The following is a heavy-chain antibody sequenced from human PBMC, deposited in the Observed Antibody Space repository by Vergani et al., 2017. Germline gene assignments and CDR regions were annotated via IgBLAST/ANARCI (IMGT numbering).Heavy chain of an antibody. CDR1: GFTFSSYS. CDR3: AREALIVGATAGFDY. Sequence: EVQLVESGGGLVKPGGSLRLSCAASGFTFSSYSMNWVRQAPGKGLEWVSSISSSSSYIYYAESVKGRFTSSRDNAKNSLYLQMNSLRAEDTAVYYCAREALIVGATAGFDYWGQGTLVTVSS. V-gene: IGHV3-21*01. D-gene: IGHD1-26*01. J-gene: IGHJ4*02. CDR2: ISSSSSYI.